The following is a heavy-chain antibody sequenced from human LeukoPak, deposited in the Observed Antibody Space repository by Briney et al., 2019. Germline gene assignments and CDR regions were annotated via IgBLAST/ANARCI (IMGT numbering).Heavy chain of an antibody. CDR2: ISSDGGST. J-gene: IGHJ4*02. Sequence: GGSLRLSCAASGFTFSNYAMHWVRQAPGKGLEYVSAISSDGGSTYYANSVKGRFTISRDNSKNTLYLQMGSLRAEDMAVYYCARGTHYYGSGSYYNEPLDYWGQGTLVTVSS. CDR1: GFTFSNYA. CDR3: ARGTHYYGSGSYYNEPLDY. V-gene: IGHV3-64*01. D-gene: IGHD3-10*01.